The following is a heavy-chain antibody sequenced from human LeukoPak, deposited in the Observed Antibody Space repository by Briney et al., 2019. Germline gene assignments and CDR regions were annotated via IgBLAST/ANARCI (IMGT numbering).Heavy chain of an antibody. Sequence: GGSLRLSCAASGFTSSSYSMNWVRQAPGKGLEWVSSISSSSSYIYYADSVKGRFTISRDNAKNSLYLQMNSLRAEDTAVYYCAKGGGTGYSSSWYSNWGQGTLVTVSS. D-gene: IGHD6-13*01. CDR1: GFTSSSYS. CDR3: AKGGGTGYSSSWYSN. CDR2: ISSSSSYI. V-gene: IGHV3-21*01. J-gene: IGHJ4*02.